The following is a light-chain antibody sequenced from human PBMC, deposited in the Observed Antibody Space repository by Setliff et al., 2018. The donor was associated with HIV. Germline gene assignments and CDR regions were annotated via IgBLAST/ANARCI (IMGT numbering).Light chain of an antibody. CDR3: ASYTSSSTPNV. Sequence: QSVLTQPASVSGSPGPSITIPCTGTTSDVGAYDYASWYQQHPGKAPRLLIYDVSDRSLGVSRRFSGSKSGNTASLTISGLQTEDEADYYCASYTSSSTPNVFGTGTKVTVL. V-gene: IGLV2-14*03. J-gene: IGLJ1*01. CDR2: DVS. CDR1: TSDVGAYDY.